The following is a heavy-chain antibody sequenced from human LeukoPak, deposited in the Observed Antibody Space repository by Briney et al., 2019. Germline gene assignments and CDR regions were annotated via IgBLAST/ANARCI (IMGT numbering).Heavy chain of an antibody. D-gene: IGHD3-3*01. V-gene: IGHV1-18*01. CDR3: AGAERITIFGVVIRTDAFDV. J-gene: IGHJ3*01. Sequence: ASVKVSCKASGYAFTSYDMRWVRQAPGQGLEWMGWISAYSGNTNYAQKLQGRVTMTTDTSTSTAYMELSRLRSDDTAVYYCAGAERITIFGVVIRTDAFDVGGQGTMVTVPS. CDR2: ISAYSGNT. CDR1: GYAFTSYD.